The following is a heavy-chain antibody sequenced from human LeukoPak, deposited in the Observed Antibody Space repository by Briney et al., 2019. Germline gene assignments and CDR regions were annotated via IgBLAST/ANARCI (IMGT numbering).Heavy chain of an antibody. CDR1: GFTFTSFA. V-gene: IGHV3-64D*09. J-gene: IGHJ4*02. Sequence: PGGSLRLSCPASGFTFTSFAMFWVRQAPGKGLEYVSGISSDGGRTNYADSVKARFTISRDNSKVTLYLQMTSLRPEDTAIYYCVKDPSGNYFYFDYWGQGTLVTVSS. CDR2: ISSDGGRT. CDR3: VKDPSGNYFYFDY. D-gene: IGHD1-26*01.